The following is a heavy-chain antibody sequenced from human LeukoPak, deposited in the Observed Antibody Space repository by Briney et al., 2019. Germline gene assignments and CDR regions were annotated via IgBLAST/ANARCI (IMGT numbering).Heavy chain of an antibody. CDR2: IWYDGSNK. D-gene: IGHD6-13*01. Sequence: GGSLRLSCAASGFTFGSYGMHWVRQAPGKGLEWVAVIWYDGSNKYYADSVKGRFTISRDNSKNTLYLQMNSLRAEDTAVYYCARSPISSWGIDYWGQGTLVTVSS. J-gene: IGHJ4*02. V-gene: IGHV3-33*01. CDR3: ARSPISSWGIDY. CDR1: GFTFGSYG.